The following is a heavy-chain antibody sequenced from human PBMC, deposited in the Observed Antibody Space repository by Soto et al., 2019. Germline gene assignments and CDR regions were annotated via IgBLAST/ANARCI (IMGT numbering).Heavy chain of an antibody. J-gene: IGHJ5*02. CDR3: ARGGRNHPFDP. Sequence: QVQLVQSGAEVKKPGASVRVSCKASGYSFTSFDINWVRQTTGQGLEWMGWMSPHSGNTGYAQRFKGRVTMTRDTSTSTAFMELSSLRSEDTAMYYCARGGRNHPFDPWGQGTLVTVSS. CDR2: MSPHSGNT. CDR1: GYSFTSFD. V-gene: IGHV1-8*01.